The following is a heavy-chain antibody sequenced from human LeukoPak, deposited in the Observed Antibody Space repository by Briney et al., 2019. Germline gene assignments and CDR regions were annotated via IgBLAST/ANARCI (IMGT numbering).Heavy chain of an antibody. CDR1: GFTFTSST. V-gene: IGHV1-58*01. D-gene: IGHD3-3*01. Sequence: SVKVSCKASGFTFTSSTVQWVRQARGQRLEWIGWIVVGSGNTNYAQKFQERVTITRDMSTSTAYMELSSLRSEDTAVYYCAAPSRITIFGVQRSYYMDVWGKGTTVTVSS. CDR2: IVVGSGNT. J-gene: IGHJ6*03. CDR3: AAPSRITIFGVQRSYYMDV.